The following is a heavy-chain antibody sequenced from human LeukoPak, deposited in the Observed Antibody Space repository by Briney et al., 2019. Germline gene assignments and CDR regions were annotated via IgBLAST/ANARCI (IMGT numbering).Heavy chain of an antibody. CDR1: GFTFSSYA. V-gene: IGHV3-23*01. J-gene: IGHJ4*02. CDR2: ISGSGGSK. D-gene: IGHD6-13*01. Sequence: PGGSLRLSCAASGFTFSSYAMYWARQAPGKGLEWVSAISGSGGSKYYADSVKGRFTISRDNSKNTLYLHMNSLRAEDTAVYYCAKTVRYSSRGDFDYWGQGTLVTVSS. CDR3: AKTVRYSSRGDFDY.